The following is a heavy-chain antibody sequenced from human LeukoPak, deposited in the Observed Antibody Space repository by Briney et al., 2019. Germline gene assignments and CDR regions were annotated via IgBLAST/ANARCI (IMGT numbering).Heavy chain of an antibody. CDR1: GGSFSGYY. CDR2: INHSGST. D-gene: IGHD7-27*01. J-gene: IGHJ3*02. Sequence: SETLSLTCAVSGGSFSGYYWSWIRQPPGKGLEWIGEINHSGSTNYNPSLKSRVTISVDTSKNQFSLKLSSVTAADTAVYYCARVVGIGAFDIWGQGTMVTVSS. CDR3: ARVVGIGAFDI. V-gene: IGHV4-34*01.